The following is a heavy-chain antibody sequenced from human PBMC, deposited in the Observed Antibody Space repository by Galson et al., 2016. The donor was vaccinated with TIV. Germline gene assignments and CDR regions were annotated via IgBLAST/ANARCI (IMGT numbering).Heavy chain of an antibody. Sequence: SLRLSCAASGFPVSDNYIIWVRQAPGKGLNWVSLIYDDGTTYYADSGQGRFTISRDNSKNTVYLQMHSLRAADTAMYYCARDRRFCGNECYLRYYYGMDVWGQGTTVTVSS. D-gene: IGHD2-21*01. CDR2: IYDDGTT. CDR3: ARDRRFCGNECYLRYYYGMDV. V-gene: IGHV3-66*02. J-gene: IGHJ6*02. CDR1: GFPVSDNY.